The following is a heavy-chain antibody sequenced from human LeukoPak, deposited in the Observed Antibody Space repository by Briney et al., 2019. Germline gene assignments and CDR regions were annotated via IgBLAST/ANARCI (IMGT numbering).Heavy chain of an antibody. Sequence: GGSLRLSCAASGSTFSSYGMHWVRQAPGKGLEWVAVISYDGSNKYYADSVKGRFTISRDNSKNALYLQMNSLRAEDTAVYYCAKDLGSSSIDYWGQGTLVTVSS. CDR1: GSTFSSYG. CDR2: ISYDGSNK. V-gene: IGHV3-30*18. D-gene: IGHD6-13*01. CDR3: AKDLGSSSIDY. J-gene: IGHJ4*02.